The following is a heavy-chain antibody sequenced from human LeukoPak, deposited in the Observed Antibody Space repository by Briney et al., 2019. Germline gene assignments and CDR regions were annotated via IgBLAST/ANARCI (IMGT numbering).Heavy chain of an antibody. CDR3: ARAQLNYYDSSGYYPPFDY. V-gene: IGHV3-74*01. CDR1: GFTFSSYW. J-gene: IGHJ4*02. CDR2: INSDGSST. Sequence: QPGGSLRLSCAASGFTFSSYWMHWVRQAPGKGLVWVSRINSDGSSTSYADSVKGRFTISRDNAKNTLYLQMNSLRAEDTAVYYCARAQLNYYDSSGYYPPFDYWGQGTLVTVSS. D-gene: IGHD3-22*01.